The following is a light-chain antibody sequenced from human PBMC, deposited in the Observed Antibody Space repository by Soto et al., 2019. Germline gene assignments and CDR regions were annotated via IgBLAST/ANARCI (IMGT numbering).Light chain of an antibody. CDR2: DAS. CDR3: QQYNSYSWT. J-gene: IGKJ1*01. CDR1: QGISSW. Sequence: QLTQSPSTLSASVGDRVTITCRASQGISSWLAWYQQKPGKAPKLLIYDASSLESGVPSRFSGSGSGTEFSLTISSLQPDDFATYYCQQYNSYSWTFGQGTKVDIK. V-gene: IGKV1-5*01.